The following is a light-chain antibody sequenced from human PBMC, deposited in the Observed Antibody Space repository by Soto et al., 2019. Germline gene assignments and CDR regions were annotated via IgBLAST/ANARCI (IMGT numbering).Light chain of an antibody. V-gene: IGKV1-5*03. CDR3: QQYNSPMCP. Sequence: DIQMTQSPSTLSASVGDRVTITCRASQSISSWLAWYQQKPGKAPKLLIYKASSLESGVPSRFGGSGSGTEFTPTISSLQPDDFATSYCQQYNSPMCPFGQGTKLEIK. CDR2: KAS. CDR1: QSISSW. J-gene: IGKJ2*02.